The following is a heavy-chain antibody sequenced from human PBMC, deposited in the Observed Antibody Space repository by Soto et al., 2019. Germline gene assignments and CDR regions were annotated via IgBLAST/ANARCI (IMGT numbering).Heavy chain of an antibody. J-gene: IGHJ3*01. CDR1: GFTISGKKY. Sequence: DVQLVESGGGLIQPGESLRLSCAAFGFTISGKKYVAWVRQAPGKGLEWVSALYDLDGSFYAASVKGRFTNSSDSSKTTVYLQMNDLRPDNTAVYYCETWHEREHAYDVWGQGTTVTVSS. CDR2: LYDLDGS. V-gene: IGHV3-53*01. CDR3: ETWHEREHAYDV. D-gene: IGHD1-1*01.